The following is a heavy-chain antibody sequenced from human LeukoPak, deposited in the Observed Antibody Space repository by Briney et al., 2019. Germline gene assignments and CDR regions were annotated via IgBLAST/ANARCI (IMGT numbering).Heavy chain of an antibody. CDR1: GGSFSGYY. Sequence: PSETLSLTCAVYGGSFSGYYWSWIRQPPGKGLEWIGEINHSGSTNYNPSLKSRVTISVDTSKNQFSLKLSSVTAADTAVYYCARRIAAAGNVGTKFDYWGQGTLVTVSS. J-gene: IGHJ4*02. D-gene: IGHD6-13*01. CDR3: ARRIAAAGNVGTKFDY. V-gene: IGHV4-34*01. CDR2: INHSGST.